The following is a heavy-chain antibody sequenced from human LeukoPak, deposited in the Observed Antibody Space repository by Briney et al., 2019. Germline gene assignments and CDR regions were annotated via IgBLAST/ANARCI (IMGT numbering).Heavy chain of an antibody. V-gene: IGHV4-34*01. CDR3: ARDPIHCSSTTCYGGFDY. D-gene: IGHD2-2*01. CDR2: IYHSGST. Sequence: SETLSLTCAVYGGSFSGYYWSWIRQPPGKGLEWIASIYHSGSTNYNPSLKSRVTISVDTSKNQFSLKLSSVTAADTAVYYCARDPIHCSSTTCYGGFDYWGQGTLVTVSS. J-gene: IGHJ4*02. CDR1: GGSFSGYY.